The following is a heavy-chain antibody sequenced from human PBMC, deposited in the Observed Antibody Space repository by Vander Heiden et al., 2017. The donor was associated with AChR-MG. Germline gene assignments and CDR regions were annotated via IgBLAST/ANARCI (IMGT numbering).Heavy chain of an antibody. CDR3: ARDRVCTNGVCGGWFDP. Sequence: QVQLQESGPGLVKPSQTLSLTCTVSGGSISSGGYYWSWIRQHPGKGLEWIGYIYYSGSTYYNPSLKSRVTISVDTSKNQFSLKLSSVTAADTAVYYCARDRVCTNGVCGGWFDPWGQGTLVTVSS. D-gene: IGHD2-8*01. CDR1: GGSISSGGYY. V-gene: IGHV4-31*03. J-gene: IGHJ5*02. CDR2: IYYSGST.